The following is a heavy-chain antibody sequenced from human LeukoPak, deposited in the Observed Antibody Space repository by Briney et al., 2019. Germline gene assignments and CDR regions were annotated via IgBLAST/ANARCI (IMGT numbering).Heavy chain of an antibody. D-gene: IGHD3-10*01. V-gene: IGHV1-3*01. CDR3: ARDSRGSGSYQGVDV. CDR1: GYTFNNYA. CDR2: INGGKGDT. J-gene: IGHJ6*04. Sequence: ASVKVSCKTSGYTFNNYAMHWVCQAPGQRLEWMGWINGGKGDTKYSQKFQGRVTFTRDTSASTVYMELSSLTFEDTAVYYCARDSRGSGSYQGVDVWGKGTTVTVSS.